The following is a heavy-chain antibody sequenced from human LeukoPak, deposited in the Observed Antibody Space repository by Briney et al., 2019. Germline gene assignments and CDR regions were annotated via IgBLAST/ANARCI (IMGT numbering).Heavy chain of an antibody. CDR3: AGTLACSSGWYYFDY. Sequence: GGSLRLSCAASGFIFSSYSMSWVRQAPGKGLEWVSYISSSSSYTNYADSVKGRFTISRDNAKNSLYLQMNSLRAEDTAVYYCAGTLACSSGWYYFDYWGQGTLVTVSS. CDR1: GFIFSSYS. V-gene: IGHV3-11*06. J-gene: IGHJ4*02. CDR2: ISSSSSYT. D-gene: IGHD6-13*01.